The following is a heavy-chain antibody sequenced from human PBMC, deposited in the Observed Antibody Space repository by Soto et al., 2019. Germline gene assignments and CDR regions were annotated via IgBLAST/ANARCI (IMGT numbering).Heavy chain of an antibody. D-gene: IGHD2-15*01. V-gene: IGHV3-74*01. CDR2: INSVGSST. CDR3: VRTSLVVAAATREDS. Sequence: EVQLVESGGGLVQPGGSLRLSCAASGFTFSSYWMHWFRQAQGKGLVWVSRINSVGSSTSYSDSVKGRFTISRDNDKNTLYLQMNSLRAEATAVYYCVRTSLVVAAATREDSWGQGTLVTVSS. J-gene: IGHJ4*02. CDR1: GFTFSSYW.